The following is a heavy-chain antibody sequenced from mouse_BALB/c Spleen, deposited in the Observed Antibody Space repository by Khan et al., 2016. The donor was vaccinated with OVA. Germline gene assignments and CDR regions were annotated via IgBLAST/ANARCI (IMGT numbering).Heavy chain of an antibody. D-gene: IGHD1-3*01. CDR2: IWAGGST. CDR1: GYSLTSYG. CDR3: ARLEDI. J-gene: IGHJ2*01. Sequence: VQLQESGPGLVAPSQSLSITCTVSGYSLTSYGVHWVRQPPGKGLEWLGVIWAGGSTNYNSALMSRLSISNDNSKSQVILKMNSLRTDDTAMYYCARLEDIWGQGTTLTVSS. V-gene: IGHV2-9*02.